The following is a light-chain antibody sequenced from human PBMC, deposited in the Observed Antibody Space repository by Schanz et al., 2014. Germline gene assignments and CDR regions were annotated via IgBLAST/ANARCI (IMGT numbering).Light chain of an antibody. CDR2: EVS. CDR1: SSDVGSYNL. CDR3: VLYMGSGIWL. V-gene: IGLV2-23*02. Sequence: QSALTQPASVSGSPGQSITISCTGTSSDVGSYNLVSWYQQHPGKAPTLMIYEVSKRPSGVPDRFSGSILGNKAALTITGAQADDESDYYCVLYMGSGIWLFGGGTKLTVL. J-gene: IGLJ3*02.